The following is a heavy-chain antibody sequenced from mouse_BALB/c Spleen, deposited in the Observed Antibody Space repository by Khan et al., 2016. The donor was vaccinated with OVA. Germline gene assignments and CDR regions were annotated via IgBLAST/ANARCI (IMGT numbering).Heavy chain of an antibody. CDR1: GYTFTSYW. D-gene: IGHD2-1*01. CDR2: IFPGTGTT. V-gene: IGHV1S132*01. CDR3: ARGYFGNYEFAY. Sequence: QVQLQQSGAELVKPGASVKLSCKTSGYTFTSYWIQWVKQRPGQGLGWIGQIFPGTGTTYYNENFKGKATLTVDTSSSTAYMQLSSLTSEDSAVDVCARGYFGNYEFAYWGQGTLVTVSP. J-gene: IGHJ3*01.